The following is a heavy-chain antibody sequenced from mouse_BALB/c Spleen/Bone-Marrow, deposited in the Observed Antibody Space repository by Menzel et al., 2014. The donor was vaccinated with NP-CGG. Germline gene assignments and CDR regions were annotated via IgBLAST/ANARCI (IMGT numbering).Heavy chain of an antibody. Sequence: EVMLVESGGGLVKPGGSLKLSCAASGLTFSGYAMSWVRQSPEKRLEWVATISSGGSYTHYPDSVKGRFTISRDNAKNTLYLQMSSLRSEDTAIYYCARPDPWFAYWGQGTLVTVSA. J-gene: IGHJ3*01. CDR3: ARPDPWFAY. V-gene: IGHV5-9-1*01. CDR2: ISSGGSYT. CDR1: GLTFSGYA.